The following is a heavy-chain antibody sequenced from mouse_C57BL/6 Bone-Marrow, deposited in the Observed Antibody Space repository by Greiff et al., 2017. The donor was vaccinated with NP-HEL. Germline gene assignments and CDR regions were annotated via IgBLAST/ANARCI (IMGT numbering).Heavy chain of an antibody. J-gene: IGHJ2*01. CDR2: INPNNGGT. D-gene: IGHD2-3*01. Sequence: DVHLVESGPELVKPGASVKIPCKASGYTFTDYNMDWVKQSHGKSLEWIGDINPNNGGTIYNQKFKGKATLTVDKSSSTAYMELRSLTSEDTAVYYCARGRWLLFDYWGQGTTLTVSS. CDR3: ARGRWLLFDY. V-gene: IGHV1-18*01. CDR1: GYTFTDYN.